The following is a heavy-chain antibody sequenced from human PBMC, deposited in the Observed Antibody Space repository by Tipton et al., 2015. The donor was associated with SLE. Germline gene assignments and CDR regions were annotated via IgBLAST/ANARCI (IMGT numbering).Heavy chain of an antibody. CDR3: AGGDCGGDCYTDYYGMDV. D-gene: IGHD2-21*01. CDR2: IYYSGNT. Sequence: TLSLTCAVHGASFSVHYWTWIRRPPGRGLEWIGYIYYSGNTKYNPSLKSRVTISVDTSKNQFSLKLGSVTAADTAVYYCAGGDCGGDCYTDYYGMDVWGQGTTVTVSS. V-gene: IGHV4-34*01. J-gene: IGHJ6*02. CDR1: GASFSVHY.